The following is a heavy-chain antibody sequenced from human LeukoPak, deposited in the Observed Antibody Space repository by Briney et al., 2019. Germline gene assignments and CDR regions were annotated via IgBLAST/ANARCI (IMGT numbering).Heavy chain of an antibody. CDR2: ISGSGGST. Sequence: GGSLRLSCAASGFTFSSYAMSWVRQAPGKGLEWVSAISGSGGSTYYADSVKGRFTISRDNSKNTLYLQMNSLRAEDTAVYYCAKCSSSSRKYYYYYYMDVWGKGTTVTVSS. V-gene: IGHV3-23*01. CDR3: AKCSSSSRKYYYYYYMDV. D-gene: IGHD6-6*01. CDR1: GFTFSSYA. J-gene: IGHJ6*03.